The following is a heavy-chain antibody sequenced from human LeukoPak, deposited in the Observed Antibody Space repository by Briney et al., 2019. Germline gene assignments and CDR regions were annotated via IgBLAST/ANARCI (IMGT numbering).Heavy chain of an antibody. V-gene: IGHV3-53*01. CDR2: IYSGGST. Sequence: PGGSLRLSCAASAFTVSSNYMSWVRQAPGKGLEWVSVIYSGGSTYYADSVKGRFTISRDNSKNTLYLQMNSLRAEDTAVYYCARYLLSSSARYYYYYYMDVWGKGTTVTVSS. CDR1: AFTVSSNY. D-gene: IGHD6-6*01. J-gene: IGHJ6*03. CDR3: ARYLLSSSARYYYYYYMDV.